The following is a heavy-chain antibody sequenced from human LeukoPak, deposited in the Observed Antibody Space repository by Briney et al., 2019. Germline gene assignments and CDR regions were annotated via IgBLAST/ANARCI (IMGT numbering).Heavy chain of an antibody. J-gene: IGHJ4*02. D-gene: IGHD5-24*01. V-gene: IGHV3-23*01. CDR2: ISGSGGST. CDR1: GFTFSSYA. Sequence: GGSLRLSCAASGFTFSSYAMSWVRQAPGKGLEWVSAISGSGGSTYYADSVKGRFTISRDNSKNTLYLQMNSLRAEDTAVYYCAKGVEMATIRGAYFDYWGQGTLVTVSS. CDR3: AKGVEMATIRGAYFDY.